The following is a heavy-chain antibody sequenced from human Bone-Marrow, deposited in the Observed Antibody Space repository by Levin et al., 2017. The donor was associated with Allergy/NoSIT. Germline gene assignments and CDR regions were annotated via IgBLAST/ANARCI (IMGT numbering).Heavy chain of an antibody. D-gene: IGHD3/OR15-3a*01. CDR2: INHSGST. V-gene: IGHV4-39*07. Sequence: KTSETLSLTCTVSGDSISSNSYFWGWIRQTPGKGLEWIGEINHSGSTNYNPSLESRVTISLDTSKNQFSLNLASVTVADTAVYYCATLRKAGTDTWGQGTLVTVSS. CDR3: ATLRKAGTDT. CDR1: GDSISSNSYF. J-gene: IGHJ5*02.